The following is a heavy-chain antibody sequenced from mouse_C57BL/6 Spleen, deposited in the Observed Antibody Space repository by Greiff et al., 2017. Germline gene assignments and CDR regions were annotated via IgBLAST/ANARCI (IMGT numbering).Heavy chain of an antibody. D-gene: IGHD2-2*01. J-gene: IGHJ2*01. CDR3: ARWRLRRVDY. CDR1: GYTFTSYW. CDR2: IDPSDSYT. V-gene: IGHV1-69*01. Sequence: QVQLQQPGAELVMPGASVKLSCKASGYTFTSYWMHWVKQRPGQGLEWIGEIDPSDSYTNYNQKFKGKSTLTVDKSSSTAYMQLSSLTSEDSAVYYCARWRLRRVDYWGQGTTLTVSS.